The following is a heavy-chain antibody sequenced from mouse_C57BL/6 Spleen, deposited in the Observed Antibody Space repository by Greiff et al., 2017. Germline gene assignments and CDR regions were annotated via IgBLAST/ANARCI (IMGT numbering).Heavy chain of an antibody. CDR1: GFTFTDYY. V-gene: IGHV7-3*01. Sequence: EVQGVESGGGLVQPGGSLSLSCAASGFTFTDYYMSWVRQPPGKALEWLGFIRNKANGYTTEYSASVKGRFTISRDNSQSILYLQMNALRAEDSATYYCARPVNYYGSEGWYFDVWGTGTTVTVSS. D-gene: IGHD1-1*01. J-gene: IGHJ1*03. CDR3: ARPVNYYGSEGWYFDV. CDR2: IRNKANGYTT.